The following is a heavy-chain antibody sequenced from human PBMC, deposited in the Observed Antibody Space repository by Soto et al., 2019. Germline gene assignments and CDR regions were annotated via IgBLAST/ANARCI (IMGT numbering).Heavy chain of an antibody. CDR1: GFTFSSYA. J-gene: IGHJ6*02. CDR3: ARESRGDVVVVVADLDV. D-gene: IGHD2-15*01. CDR2: ISYDGSTK. Sequence: QVQLVESGGGVVQPGRSLRLSCAASGFTFSSYAIHWVRQAPGKGLEWVALISYDGSTKYYADSVKGRCTISRDNSKNTLYLQMNSLRAEDTAVYYCARESRGDVVVVVADLDVWGQGTTVTVSS. V-gene: IGHV3-30-3*01.